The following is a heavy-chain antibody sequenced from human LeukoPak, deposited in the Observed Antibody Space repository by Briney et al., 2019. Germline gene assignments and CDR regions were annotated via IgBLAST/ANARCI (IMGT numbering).Heavy chain of an antibody. D-gene: IGHD2-2*01. Sequence: GGSLRLSCAASGFTFTVYWMSWVRQAPGKGLEWVANINQDGSEKYYVDSVKGRFTISRDNAKNSLYLQMNSLRAEDTAVYYCVRVQRVPAMDKNWLDPWGQGTLVSVSS. CDR2: INQDGSEK. V-gene: IGHV3-7*01. J-gene: IGHJ5*02. CDR3: VRVQRVPAMDKNWLDP. CDR1: GFTFTVYW.